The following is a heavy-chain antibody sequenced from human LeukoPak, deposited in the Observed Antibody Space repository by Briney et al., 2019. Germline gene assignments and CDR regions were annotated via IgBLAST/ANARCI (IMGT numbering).Heavy chain of an antibody. CDR2: IWYDGSNK. J-gene: IGHJ4*02. CDR3: AKIVGARSY. D-gene: IGHD1-26*01. CDR1: GFTVSSNY. Sequence: GGSLRLSCAASGFTVSSNYMSWVRQAPGKGLEWVAVIWYDGSNKYYADSVKGRFTISRDNSKNTLYLQMNSLRAEDTAVYYCAKIVGARSYWGQGTLVTVSS. V-gene: IGHV3-33*06.